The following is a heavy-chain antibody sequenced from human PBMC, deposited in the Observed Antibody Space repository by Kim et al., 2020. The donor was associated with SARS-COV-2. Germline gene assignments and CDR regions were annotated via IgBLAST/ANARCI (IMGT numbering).Heavy chain of an antibody. CDR3: AREYGGYLGYYYYGMDV. CDR2: IYYSGST. V-gene: IGHV4-61*01. D-gene: IGHD3-22*01. Sequence: SETLSLTCTVSGGSVSSDNYYWSWIRQPPGKRLEWIGYIYYSGSTNYNPSLESRVTISVDTSKNQFSLKLTSVTAADTAVYYCAREYGGYLGYYYYGMDVWGQGTTVTVSS. J-gene: IGHJ6*02. CDR1: GGSVSSDNYY.